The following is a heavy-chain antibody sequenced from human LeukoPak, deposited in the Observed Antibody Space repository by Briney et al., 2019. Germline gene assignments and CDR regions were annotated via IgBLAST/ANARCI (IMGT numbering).Heavy chain of an antibody. D-gene: IGHD6-13*01. Sequence: PSETLSLTCTVSGGSISSYYWSWIRQPPGKGLEWIGEINHSGSTNYNPSLKSRVTISVDTSKNQFSLKLSSVTAADTAVYYCARRGGGSSWYFWEGPTGAWCDLWGQGTLVTVSS. J-gene: IGHJ5*02. V-gene: IGHV4-34*01. CDR1: GGSISSYY. CDR3: ARRGGGSSWYFWEGPTGAWCDL. CDR2: INHSGST.